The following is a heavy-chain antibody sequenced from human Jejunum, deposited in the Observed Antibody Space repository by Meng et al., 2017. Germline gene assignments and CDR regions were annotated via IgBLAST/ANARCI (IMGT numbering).Heavy chain of an antibody. J-gene: IGHJ4*02. CDR1: MGSISNANW. CDR2: ISHSGAT. Sequence: QVLLQASGPGLVNPSGSLYTTSAVVMGSISNANWWSWFSQPPGKGLEWNGEISHSGATYVNPSLRTPLTMSVQQSKNQFSLNLTAESAAGTAVYYCARKISPVSAIYWGQGTLVTVAS. V-gene: IGHV4-4*02. CDR3: ARKISPVSAIY. D-gene: IGHD2-21*02.